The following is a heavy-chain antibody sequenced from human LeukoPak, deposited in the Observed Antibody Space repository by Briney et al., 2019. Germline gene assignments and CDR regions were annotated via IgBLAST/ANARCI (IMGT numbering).Heavy chain of an antibody. J-gene: IGHJ4*02. Sequence: GGSLRLSCAASGFTFSSYGIHWVRQAPGKGLEWVALISFDGSIKYYADSVKGRFTISRDNSKNTLYLQMNSLRAEDTAVYYCAKVKYQLLYRGPADYWGQGTLVTVSS. CDR1: GFTFSSYG. CDR2: ISFDGSIK. V-gene: IGHV3-30*18. CDR3: AKVKYQLLYRGPADY. D-gene: IGHD2-2*02.